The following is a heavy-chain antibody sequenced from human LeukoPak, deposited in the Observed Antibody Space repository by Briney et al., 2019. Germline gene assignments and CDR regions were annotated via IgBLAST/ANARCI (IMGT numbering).Heavy chain of an antibody. V-gene: IGHV3-21*06. D-gene: IGHD3-22*01. CDR2: ISSSSSYI. CDR3: ARDLYHFDTSGYLY. Sequence: SGGSLRLSCTASGFTFSIYRMNWVRQAPGKGREWGSSISSSSSYIYYADSVKGRFTISRDNAKNSLYVQTNSLRAEDTAVYYCARDLYHFDTSGYLYWGQGTLVTVSS. J-gene: IGHJ4*02. CDR1: GFTFSIYR.